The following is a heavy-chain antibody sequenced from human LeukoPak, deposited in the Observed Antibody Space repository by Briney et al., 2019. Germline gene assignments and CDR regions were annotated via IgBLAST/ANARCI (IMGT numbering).Heavy chain of an antibody. CDR3: AKDGPSPDRYYMDV. J-gene: IGHJ6*03. CDR2: INHDGSST. Sequence: PGGSLRLSCATSGFTFSTFWMHWVRQASGKGLVWVSRINHDGSSTNYADSVKGRFTISRDTSRNTLYLQMISLRTEDTAVYYCAKDGPSPDRYYMDVWGKGTTVTISS. V-gene: IGHV3-74*01. CDR1: GFTFSTFW.